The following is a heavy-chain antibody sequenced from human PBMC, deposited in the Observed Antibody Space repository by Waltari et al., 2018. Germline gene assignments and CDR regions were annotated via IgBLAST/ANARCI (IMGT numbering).Heavy chain of an antibody. CDR2: ISPIFGTA. CDR1: GGTFSSYA. CDR3: ARSIAVAGNWFDP. V-gene: IGHV1-69*14. J-gene: IGHJ5*02. Sequence: QVQLVQSGAEVKKPGSSVKVSCKASGGTFSSYAISWVRQAPGQGLEWMGGISPIFGTAKDEQKFQGRVTITADKATSAAYMELSSLSSEDTAVYYCARSIAVAGNWFDPWGQGTLVTVSS. D-gene: IGHD6-19*01.